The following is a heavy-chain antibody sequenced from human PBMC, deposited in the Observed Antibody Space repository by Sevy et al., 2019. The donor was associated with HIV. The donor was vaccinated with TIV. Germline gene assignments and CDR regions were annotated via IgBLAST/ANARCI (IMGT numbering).Heavy chain of an antibody. CDR1: GFTFSRNA. CDR2: ITGSGGST. V-gene: IGHV3-23*01. D-gene: IGHD2-2*02. CDR3: AKLAYCSSTSCYSIYYGMDV. J-gene: IGHJ6*02. Sequence: GGSLRLSCAASGFTFSRNAMSWVRQAPGKGLEWASGITGSGGSTYYADSVKGRFTISRDNSKNTLYLQMNSLRVEDTAVYYCAKLAYCSSTSCYSIYYGMDVWGQGTTVTVSS.